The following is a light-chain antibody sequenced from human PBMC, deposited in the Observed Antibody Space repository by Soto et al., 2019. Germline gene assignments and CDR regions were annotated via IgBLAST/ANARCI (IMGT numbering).Light chain of an antibody. J-gene: IGLJ2*01. CDR1: SSDVGDYNY. CDR2: DVS. Sequence: QSALTQPASVSGSPGQSITISCTGTSSDVGDYNYVSWYQQDPGKAPKLMIYDVSNRPSGVSNRFSGSKSGNTASLTISGRQAEDEADYYCSSYTSSSTLVVFGGGTQLTVL. V-gene: IGLV2-14*01. CDR3: SSYTSSSTLVV.